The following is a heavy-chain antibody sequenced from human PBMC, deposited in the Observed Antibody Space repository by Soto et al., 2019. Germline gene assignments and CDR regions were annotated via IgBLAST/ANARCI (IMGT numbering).Heavy chain of an antibody. V-gene: IGHV3-11*05. Sequence: QVQLVESGGGLVKPGGSLRLSCAASGFTFSDYYTSWIRQAPGKGLEWVSYISSSSSYTNYADSVKGRFTISRDNAKNSLYLQMKSLRAEDTAVYSCARDHHLYSGYDYVEYWGQGTLVTVSS. CDR1: GFTFSDYY. D-gene: IGHD5-12*01. CDR3: ARDHHLYSGYDYVEY. CDR2: ISSSSSYT. J-gene: IGHJ4*02.